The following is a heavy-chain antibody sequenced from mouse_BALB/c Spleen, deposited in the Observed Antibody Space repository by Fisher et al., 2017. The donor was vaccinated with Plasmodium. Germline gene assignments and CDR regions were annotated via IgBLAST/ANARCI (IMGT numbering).Heavy chain of an antibody. Sequence: GRFTISRDNAKNTLYLQMRSLRSEDTAIYYCARHYPDSYAMGYWGQGTSVTVSS. CDR3: ARHYPDSYAMGY. J-gene: IGHJ4*01. V-gene: IGHV5-9-3*01.